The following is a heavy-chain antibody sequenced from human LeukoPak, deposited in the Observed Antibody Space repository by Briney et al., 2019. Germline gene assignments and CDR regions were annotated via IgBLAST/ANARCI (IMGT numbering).Heavy chain of an antibody. CDR2: IYYSGST. J-gene: IGHJ4*02. V-gene: IGHV4-30-4*08. CDR3: ARGPTGYYFDY. CDR1: GGSISSGDYY. Sequence: SQTLSLTCTVSGGSISSGDYYWSWIRQPPGKGLEWIGYIYYSGSTYYNPSLKSRVTISVDTSKNQFSLELSSVTAADTAVYYCARGPTGYYFDYWGQGTLVTVSS.